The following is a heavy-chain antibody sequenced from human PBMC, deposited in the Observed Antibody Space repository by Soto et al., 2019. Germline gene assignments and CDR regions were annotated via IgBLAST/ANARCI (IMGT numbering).Heavy chain of an antibody. J-gene: IGHJ4*02. V-gene: IGHV3-30*04. CDR1: GFTFNTYV. CDR3: VRDGGGYSTLYYFDF. CDR2: ITYDGSDK. D-gene: IGHD4-4*01. Sequence: QVQLVGSGGGVVQPGRSLRLSCAASGFTFNTYVIHWVRQAPGRGLEWLALITYDGSDKYYADSVKGRFTISRDESENTVYLQMNSLRHEDTAVYYCVRDGGGYSTLYYFDFWGQGTLVSVSS.